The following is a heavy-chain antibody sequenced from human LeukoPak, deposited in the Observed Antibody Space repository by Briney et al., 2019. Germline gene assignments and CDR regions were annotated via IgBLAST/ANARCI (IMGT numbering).Heavy chain of an antibody. CDR1: GGSISSGSYY. D-gene: IGHD6-13*01. CDR3: ARLPIAAAGADY. CDR2: IYTSGST. Sequence: SETLSLTCTVSGGSISSGSYYWSWIRQPAGKGLEWIGRIYTSGSTNYNPSLKSRVTISVDTSKNQFSLKLSSVTAADTAVYYCARLPIAAAGADYWGQGTLVTVSS. J-gene: IGHJ4*02. V-gene: IGHV4-61*02.